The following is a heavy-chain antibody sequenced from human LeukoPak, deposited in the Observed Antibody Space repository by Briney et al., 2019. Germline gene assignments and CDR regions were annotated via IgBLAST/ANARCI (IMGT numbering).Heavy chain of an antibody. J-gene: IGHJ4*02. CDR2: VSISSGTI. Sequence: GGSLRLSCVGSGFIFSNYGIHWVRQAPGKGLEWISFVSISSGTIYYADSVKGRFSISRDNAKSSLDLQMNSLRAEDTAVYYCARAMSTFGGVRNYFDSWGQGTLVTVSS. V-gene: IGHV3-48*04. D-gene: IGHD3-16*01. CDR1: GFIFSNYG. CDR3: ARAMSTFGGVRNYFDS.